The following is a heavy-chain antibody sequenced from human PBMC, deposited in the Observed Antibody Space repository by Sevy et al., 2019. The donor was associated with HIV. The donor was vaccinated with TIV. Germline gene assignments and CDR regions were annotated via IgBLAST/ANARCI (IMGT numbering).Heavy chain of an antibody. CDR3: ASYDSSGWYYFAY. V-gene: IGHV4-39*01. D-gene: IGHD6-19*01. CDR1: GGSISSSSYY. CDR2: IYYSGST. Sequence: SETLSLTCTVSGGSISSSSYYWGWIRQPPGKGLEWIGSIYYSGSTYYNPSLKSRVTISVDTSKNQFSLKLSSVTAADTAVYYCASYDSSGWYYFAYWGQGTLVTVSS. J-gene: IGHJ4*02.